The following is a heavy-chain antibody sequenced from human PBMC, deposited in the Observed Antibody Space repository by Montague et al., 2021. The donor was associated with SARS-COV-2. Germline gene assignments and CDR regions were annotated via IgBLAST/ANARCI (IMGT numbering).Heavy chain of an antibody. D-gene: IGHD1-7*01. CDR2: VLYSGST. J-gene: IGHJ2*01. CDR1: GGSISSYY. Sequence: SETLSLTCTVSGGSISSYYWSWIRQPPGKGLEWIGYVLYSGSTNHNPSLKSRVTISVDMSKNQFSLKLYSVSAADTAVYYCARVDKWNYRTYFDLWGRGTLVTVSS. CDR3: ARVDKWNYRTYFDL. V-gene: IGHV4-59*01.